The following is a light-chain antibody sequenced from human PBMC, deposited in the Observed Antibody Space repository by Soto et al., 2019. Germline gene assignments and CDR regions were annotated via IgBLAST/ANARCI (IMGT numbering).Light chain of an antibody. J-gene: IGLJ1*01. CDR1: SSDVGGYDY. CDR2: DVN. V-gene: IGLV2-14*01. CDR3: SSYTGSSTFV. Sequence: QSALTQPASVSGSPGQSITISCTGTSSDVGGYDYVSWYQQLPGKAPKLLIYDVNNRPSGVSHRFSGSKSGNTASLTISGLQAEDEADYYCSSYTGSSTFVFGTGTKVTGL.